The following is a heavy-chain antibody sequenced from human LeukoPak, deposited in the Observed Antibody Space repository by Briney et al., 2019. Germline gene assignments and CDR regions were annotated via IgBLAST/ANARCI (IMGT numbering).Heavy chain of an antibody. V-gene: IGHV5-51*01. Sequence: GESLKISCQGSGYSFANYWIAWVRQMPGKGLEWMGFIYPGDSDARYSPSFQGQVTLSADKSINTAYLQWSSLKASDTAMYYCARRDYDSGGPLYRWFDPWGQGTLVTVSS. CDR2: IYPGDSDA. D-gene: IGHD3-22*01. J-gene: IGHJ5*02. CDR3: ARRDYDSGGPLYRWFDP. CDR1: GYSFANYW.